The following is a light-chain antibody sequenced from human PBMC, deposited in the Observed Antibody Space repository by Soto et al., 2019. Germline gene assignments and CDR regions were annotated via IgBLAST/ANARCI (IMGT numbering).Light chain of an antibody. Sequence: QAVGTQEPSLTVSPGGTVTLTCDSSTGAVTSGHYPYWFQQKPGQAPRTLIYDTSNKHSWTPARFSGSLLGGKAALILSGAQPEDEAEYYCLLSYSGGEGVFGGGTKLTVL. CDR1: TGAVTSGHY. V-gene: IGLV7-46*01. J-gene: IGLJ2*01. CDR3: LLSYSGGEGV. CDR2: DTS.